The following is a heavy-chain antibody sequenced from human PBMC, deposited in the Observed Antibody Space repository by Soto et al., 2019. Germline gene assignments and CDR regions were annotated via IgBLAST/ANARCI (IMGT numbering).Heavy chain of an antibody. J-gene: IGHJ6*02. V-gene: IGHV3-13*01. CDR3: ARTSIYSHSYAMDV. Sequence: EAQLVESGGGLVQPGGSLRLSCADSGFTFSGHDMHWVRQPTGKGLEWVSLIDTADDTYYPASVKGRFTITRDNAKNSLYLQMNSLRVEDTAVYYCARTSIYSHSYAMDVWGQGTTVTVSS. CDR1: GFTFSGHD. D-gene: IGHD2-21*01. CDR2: IDTADDT.